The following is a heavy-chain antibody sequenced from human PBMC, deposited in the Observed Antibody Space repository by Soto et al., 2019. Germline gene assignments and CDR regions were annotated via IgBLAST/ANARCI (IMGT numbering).Heavy chain of an antibody. CDR3: VRASGTYFFDY. J-gene: IGHJ4*02. CDR2: IKSDGSIT. D-gene: IGHD1-26*01. CDR1: GFTFSNYW. V-gene: IGHV3-74*01. Sequence: EVQLVESGGGLVQPGGSLRLSCAVSGFTFSNYWMHWVRQAPGKGLVWVSRIKSDGSITTYADSVKGRFTISRDNAKITLYLQMNNVRAEDTAVYYCVRASGTYFFDYWGQGTLVTVSS.